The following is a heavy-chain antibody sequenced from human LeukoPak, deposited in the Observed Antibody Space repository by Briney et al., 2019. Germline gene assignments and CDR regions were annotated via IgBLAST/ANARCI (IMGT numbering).Heavy chain of an antibody. CDR2: IIPIFGTA. CDR1: GGTFSSYA. V-gene: IGHV1-69*06. J-gene: IGHJ6*04. Sequence: GASVKVSCKASGGTFSSYAISWVRQPPGQGLEWMGGIIPIFGTANYAQKFQGRVTITAHKSTSTAYMELSSQRSGHTAVYYSARAEYSSSGDRESAPPQNTYYYGMYVRGKGTTVTVSS. CDR3: ARAEYSSSGDRESAPPQNTYYYGMYV. D-gene: IGHD6-13*01.